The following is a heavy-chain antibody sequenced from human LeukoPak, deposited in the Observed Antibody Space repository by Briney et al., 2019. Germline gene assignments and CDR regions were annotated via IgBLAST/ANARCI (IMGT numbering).Heavy chain of an antibody. CDR2: ISGSGCGT. CDR3: AKEGSIMITFGGVIAHWYFDL. Sequence: PGGSLRLSCAASGVTFSFSSYAMSWVRQAPGKGLEWVSAISGSGCGTYYADSVKGRFTISRDNSKNTLYLQMNSLRAEDTAVYYCAKEGSIMITFGGVIAHWYFDLWGRGTLVTVSP. V-gene: IGHV3-23*01. D-gene: IGHD3-16*02. CDR1: GVTFSFSSYA. J-gene: IGHJ2*01.